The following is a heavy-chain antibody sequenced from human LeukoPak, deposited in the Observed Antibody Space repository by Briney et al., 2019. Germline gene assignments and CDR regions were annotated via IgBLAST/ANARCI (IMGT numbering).Heavy chain of an antibody. CDR1: GGSFSGYY. V-gene: IGHV4-34*01. J-gene: IGHJ4*02. D-gene: IGHD2-2*03. CDR2: INHSGST. Sequence: PSETLSLTCAVYGGSFSGYYWSWIRQPPGKGLEWIWEINHSGSTNYNPSLKSRVTISVDTSKNQFSLKLSSVTAADTAVYYCARGAGYCSSTSCYFDYWGQGTLVTVSS. CDR3: ARGAGYCSSTSCYFDY.